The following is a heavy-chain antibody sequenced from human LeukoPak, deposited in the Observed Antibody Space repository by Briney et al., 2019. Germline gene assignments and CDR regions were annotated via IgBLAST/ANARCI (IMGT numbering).Heavy chain of an antibody. J-gene: IGHJ6*02. Sequence: SETLSLTCTVSGGSISSSSHYWGWNRQPPGKGPEWIGSLYYSGSTYYNPSLKSRVTISVDTSKNQFSLKLSSVTATDTAVYYCARHDCTTTSCLYFYGMDVWGQGTTVTVSS. D-gene: IGHD2-2*01. CDR3: ARHDCTTTSCLYFYGMDV. CDR2: LYYSGST. V-gene: IGHV4-39*01. CDR1: GGSISSSSHY.